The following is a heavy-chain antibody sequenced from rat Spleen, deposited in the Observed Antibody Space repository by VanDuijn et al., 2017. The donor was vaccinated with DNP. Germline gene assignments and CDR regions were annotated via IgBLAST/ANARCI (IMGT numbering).Heavy chain of an antibody. CDR1: GFIFSDYY. CDR2: ISYDGSST. V-gene: IGHV5-20*01. D-gene: IGHD1-9*01. CDR3: TTESTYYGYFDY. J-gene: IGHJ2*01. Sequence: EVQLVESGGGLVQPGRSLKLSCLASGFIFSDYYMAWVRQAPTKGLEWVASISYDGSSTYYRDSVKGRFTISRDNAKSSLYLQMDSLRSEDTATYYCTTESTYYGYFDYWGQGVMVPVSS.